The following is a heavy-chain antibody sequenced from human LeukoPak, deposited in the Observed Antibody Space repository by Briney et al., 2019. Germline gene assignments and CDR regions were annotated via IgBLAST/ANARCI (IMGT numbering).Heavy chain of an antibody. J-gene: IGHJ3*02. D-gene: IGHD4-17*01. V-gene: IGHV3-30*02. CDR3: ATTSAYYGDFGAFDI. CDR2: IRYDGSNK. CDR1: GFTFSSYG. Sequence: PGGSLRLSCAASGFTFSSYGMHWVRQAPGKGLEWVAFIRYDGSNKYYADSVKGRFTISRDNSKNTLYLQMNSLRAEDTAVYYCATTSAYYGDFGAFDIWGQGTMVTVSS.